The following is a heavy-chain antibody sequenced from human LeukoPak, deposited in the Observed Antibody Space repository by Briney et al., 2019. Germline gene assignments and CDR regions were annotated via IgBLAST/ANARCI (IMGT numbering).Heavy chain of an antibody. Sequence: SETLSLTCTVSGVSMSSDYWIWIRQPARKGLELIGRIYTSGSTNYNPSLKSRVTMSVDTSKNQFSLKLSSVTAADTAVYYCARGRFGGTSFDYWGQGTLVTVSS. CDR2: IYTSGST. V-gene: IGHV4-4*07. CDR3: ARGRFGGTSFDY. J-gene: IGHJ4*02. CDR1: GVSMSSDY. D-gene: IGHD3-10*01.